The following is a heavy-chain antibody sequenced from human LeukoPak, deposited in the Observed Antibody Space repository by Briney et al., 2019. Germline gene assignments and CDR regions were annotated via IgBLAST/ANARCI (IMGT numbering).Heavy chain of an antibody. CDR3: ARVGGIGFDY. Sequence: SETLSLTCAVYGGSFSGYYWSWIRQPPGKGLEWIGEINHSGSTNYNPSLKSRVTISVDTSKNQFSLKLSSVTAADTAVYYCARVGGIGFDYWGQGTLVTVSS. CDR2: INHSGST. CDR1: GGSFSGYY. D-gene: IGHD6-13*01. V-gene: IGHV4-34*01. J-gene: IGHJ4*02.